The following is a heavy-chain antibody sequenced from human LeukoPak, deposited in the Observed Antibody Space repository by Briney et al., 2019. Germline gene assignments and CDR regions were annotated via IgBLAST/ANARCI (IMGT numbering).Heavy chain of an antibody. CDR2: ISGSGAGTFGTT. Sequence: GGSLRLSCAASGFTFSTYAMHWVRQAPGKGLEWVSGISGSGAGTFGTTSYAGSVKGRFTISRDNSKNTLYLQMNSLRAEDTAIYYCAKDVVYCSSTSCPNPYYYYYGMDVWGQGTTVTVSS. J-gene: IGHJ6*02. D-gene: IGHD2-2*01. CDR1: GFTFSTYA. V-gene: IGHV3-23*01. CDR3: AKDVVYCSSTSCPNPYYYYYGMDV.